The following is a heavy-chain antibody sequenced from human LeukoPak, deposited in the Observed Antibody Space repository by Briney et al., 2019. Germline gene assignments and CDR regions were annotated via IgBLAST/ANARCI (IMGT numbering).Heavy chain of an antibody. V-gene: IGHV3-23*01. CDR3: ASSWSLTTVGFDY. CDR2: ISGSGGST. Sequence: GGSLRLSCAASGFTFSSYAMSWVRQAPGEGLEWVSAISGSGGSTCYADSVKGRFTISRDNSKNTLYLQINSLRAEDTAVYYCASSWSLTTVGFDYWGQGTLVTVSS. D-gene: IGHD1-14*01. J-gene: IGHJ4*02. CDR1: GFTFSSYA.